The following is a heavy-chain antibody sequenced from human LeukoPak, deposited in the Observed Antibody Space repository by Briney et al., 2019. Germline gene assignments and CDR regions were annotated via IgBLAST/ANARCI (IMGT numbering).Heavy chain of an antibody. D-gene: IGHD6-13*01. Sequence: GGSLRLSCTASGFTFSSYAMSWVRQAPGKGLDCVSAISGSGTTTYYSDSVKGRFTISRDISKNTLYLQMNSLRAEDTAVYYCAKPLSAASGTDFHYWGQGTLVTVSS. CDR1: GFTFSSYA. CDR3: AKPLSAASGTDFHY. V-gene: IGHV3-23*01. CDR2: ISGSGTTT. J-gene: IGHJ4*02.